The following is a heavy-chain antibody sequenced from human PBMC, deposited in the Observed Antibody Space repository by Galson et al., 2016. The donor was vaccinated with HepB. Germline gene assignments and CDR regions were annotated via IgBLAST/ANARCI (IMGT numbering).Heavy chain of an antibody. D-gene: IGHD3-3*01. CDR2: ISTKNNNT. CDR1: GYTFNTYG. V-gene: IGHV1-18*01. CDR3: ARGSAYYFPVPSFDP. Sequence: SVKVSCKASGYTFNTYGIAWVRQARGQGLEWMGWISTKNNNTNYAQKFQGRVTLTTDTSTSTAYMELTSLRSDDTAVYYCARGSAYYFPVPSFDPWGQGTLVTVSS. J-gene: IGHJ5*02.